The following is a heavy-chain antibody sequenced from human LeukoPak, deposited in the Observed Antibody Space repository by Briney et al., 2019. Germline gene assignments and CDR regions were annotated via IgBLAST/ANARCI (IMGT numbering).Heavy chain of an antibody. CDR2: IYTSGST. V-gene: IGHV4-4*07. CDR3: ASRNDIMTGYVFDF. CDR1: GGSISSYY. Sequence: PSETLSLTCTVSGGSISSYYWSWIRQPAGKGLEWIGRIYTSGSTNYNPSLKSRVTISVDTSKNQFSLKLTSVTAADTAVYYCASRNDIMTGYVFDFWGQGTLVTVSS. D-gene: IGHD3-9*01. J-gene: IGHJ4*02.